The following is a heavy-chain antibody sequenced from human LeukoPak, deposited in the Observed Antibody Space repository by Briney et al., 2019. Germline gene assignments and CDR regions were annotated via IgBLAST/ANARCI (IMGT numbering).Heavy chain of an antibody. CDR1: GFTFSSYS. J-gene: IGHJ4*02. D-gene: IGHD5-24*01. V-gene: IGHV3-21*01. CDR2: ISSSSSYI. Sequence: PGGSLRLSCAASGFTFSSYSMNWVRQAPGKGLEWVSSISSSSSYIYYVDSVKGRFTISRDNAKNSLYLQMNSLRAEDTAVYYCARDGGRWLHSDYWGQGTLATVSS. CDR3: ARDGGRWLHSDY.